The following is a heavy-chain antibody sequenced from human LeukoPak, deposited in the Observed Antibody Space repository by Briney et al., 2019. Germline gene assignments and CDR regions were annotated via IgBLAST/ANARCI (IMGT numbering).Heavy chain of an antibody. V-gene: IGHV1-2*02. CDR3: ARDGHDSSGYYEDY. J-gene: IGHJ4*02. D-gene: IGHD3-22*01. CDR2: INPNSGDT. Sequence: ASVKVSCKASGYSFTGYYMHWVRQAPGQGLEWMGWINPNSGDTKYAQKFQGRVTMTRDTSIRTVYMELNSLRSDDTAVYYCARDGHDSSGYYEDYWGQGTLVTVSS. CDR1: GYSFTGYY.